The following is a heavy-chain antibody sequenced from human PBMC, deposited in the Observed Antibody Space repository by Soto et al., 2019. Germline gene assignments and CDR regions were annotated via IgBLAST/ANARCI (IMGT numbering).Heavy chain of an antibody. CDR2: ISYDGSNE. CDR3: AKERMEQYQLLPFFDY. J-gene: IGHJ4*02. Sequence: QVQLVESGGGVVQPGRSLRLSCAASGFTFSSHGMHWLRQAPGKGLEWVTVISYDGSNEYYADSVKGRFTIFRDNSKNILYLQMNSLRTEDTAVYYCAKERMEQYQLLPFFDYWGQGTLVTVSS. D-gene: IGHD2-2*01. CDR1: GFTFSSHG. V-gene: IGHV3-30*18.